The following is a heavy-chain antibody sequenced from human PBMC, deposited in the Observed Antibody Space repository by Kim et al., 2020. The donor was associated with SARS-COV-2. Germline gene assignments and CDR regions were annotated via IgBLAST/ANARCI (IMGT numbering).Heavy chain of an antibody. Sequence: SVKVSCKASGGTFSSYAISWVRQAPGQGLEWMGGIIPIFGTANYAQKSQGRVTITADESTSTAYMELSSLRSEDTAVYYCALGGAKASRGDYWGQGTLVTVSS. CDR3: ALGGAKASRGDY. D-gene: IGHD1-26*01. CDR1: GGTFSSYA. CDR2: IIPIFGTA. J-gene: IGHJ4*02. V-gene: IGHV1-69*13.